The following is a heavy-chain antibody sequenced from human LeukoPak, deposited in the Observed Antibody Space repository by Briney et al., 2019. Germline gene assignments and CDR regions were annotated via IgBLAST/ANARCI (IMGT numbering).Heavy chain of an antibody. CDR2: IYSGGST. V-gene: IGHV3-66*01. Sequence: GGSLRLSCAASGFTVSSNYMSWVRQAPGKGLEWVSVIYSGGSTYYADSVKGRFTISRDNAKNTLYLQMHSPRADDTAVYYCARGSTSGWPDYFDYWGQGSVVTVSS. CDR3: ARGSTSGWPDYFDY. D-gene: IGHD6-19*01. CDR1: GFTVSSNY. J-gene: IGHJ4*02.